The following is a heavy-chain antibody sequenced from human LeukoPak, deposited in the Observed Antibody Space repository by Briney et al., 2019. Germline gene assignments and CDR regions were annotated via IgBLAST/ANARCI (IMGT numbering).Heavy chain of an antibody. V-gene: IGHV3-33*01. CDR1: GFTFSSYG. CDR3: ARGTMVTALDY. CDR2: IWYDGSNK. D-gene: IGHD3-10*01. Sequence: GGSLRLSCAASGFTFSSYGMHWVRQAPGKGLEWVAVIWYDGSNKYYADSVKGRFTISRDNSKNTLYLQMNSLRAEDTAVYYCARGTMVTALDYWGQGTLVTVSS. J-gene: IGHJ4*02.